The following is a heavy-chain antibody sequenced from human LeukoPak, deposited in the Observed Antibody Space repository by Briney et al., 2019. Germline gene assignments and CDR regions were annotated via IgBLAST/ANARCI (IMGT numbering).Heavy chain of an antibody. Sequence: PGGSLTLSCAASGFTFSGYAMSWVRQAPGKGLEWVSAISGGGVSTYYADSIKGRFTISRDDSKNTLYLQMNSLRAEDTAVYYCAKGMVRGVLPDYWGQGTLVTVSS. V-gene: IGHV3-23*01. D-gene: IGHD3-10*01. CDR3: AKGMVRGVLPDY. J-gene: IGHJ4*02. CDR2: ISGGGVST. CDR1: GFTFSGYA.